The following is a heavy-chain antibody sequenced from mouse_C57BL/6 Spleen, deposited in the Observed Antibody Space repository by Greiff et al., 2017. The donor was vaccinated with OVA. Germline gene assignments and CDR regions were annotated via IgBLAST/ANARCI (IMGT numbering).Heavy chain of an antibody. V-gene: IGHV1-54*01. CDR1: GYAFTNYL. J-gene: IGHJ1*03. D-gene: IGHD1-1*01. CDR3: ARRYYGSSYFDV. CDR2: FNPGSGGT. Sequence: VQLQQSGAELVRPGTSVKVSCKASGYAFTNYLIEWVKQRPGQGLEWIGVFNPGSGGTNYNEKFKGKATLTADKSSSTAYMQLSSLTSEDSAVYFCARRYYGSSYFDVWGTGTTVTVSS.